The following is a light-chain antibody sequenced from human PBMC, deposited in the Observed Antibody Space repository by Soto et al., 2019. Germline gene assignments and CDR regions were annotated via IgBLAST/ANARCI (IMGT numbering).Light chain of an antibody. V-gene: IGLV2-8*01. Sequence: QSALTQPRSVSGSPGQSVTITCTGTSSDVGDYGYVSWYQEHPGKAPKLIIYEVSQRPSGVPDRFSGSKSGNTASLTVSGLQTEDEADYYCSAYAGSNNVVFGSGTKVTVL. J-gene: IGLJ1*01. CDR3: SAYAGSNNVV. CDR1: SSDVGDYGY. CDR2: EVS.